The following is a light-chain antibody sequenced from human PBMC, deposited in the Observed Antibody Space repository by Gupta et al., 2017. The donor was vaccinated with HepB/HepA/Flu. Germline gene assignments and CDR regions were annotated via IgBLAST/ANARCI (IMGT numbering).Light chain of an antibody. V-gene: IGKV1-17*01. CDR2: AGS. CDR3: RHHNSFPWT. J-gene: IGKJ1*01. CDR1: QGIRND. Sequence: DSQMTQSTSSLSASVGDRVTITCRASQGIRNDLGWYQQKPGKPPKRLIYAGSRLQSGVPSRFSGSGSGTEFTLTISSLQPEDFAIYYCRHHNSFPWTFGQGTKVEIE.